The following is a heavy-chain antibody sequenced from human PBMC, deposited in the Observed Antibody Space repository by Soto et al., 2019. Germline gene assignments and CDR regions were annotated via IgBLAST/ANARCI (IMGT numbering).Heavy chain of an antibody. CDR3: AKSGPHTNWNPNWFDP. J-gene: IGHJ5*02. V-gene: IGHV3-30*18. Sequence: PGGSLRLSCAASGFTFSSYGMHWVRQAPGKGLEWVAVISYDGSNKYYADSVKGRFTISRDNSKNTLYLQMNSLRAEDTAVYYCAKSGPHTNWNPNWFDPWGQGTLVTVSS. D-gene: IGHD1-1*01. CDR1: GFTFSSYG. CDR2: ISYDGSNK.